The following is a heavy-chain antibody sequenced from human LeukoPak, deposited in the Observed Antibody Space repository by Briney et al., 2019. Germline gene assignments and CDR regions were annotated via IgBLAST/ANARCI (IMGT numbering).Heavy chain of an antibody. CDR3: ASLLYYGSGSYG. CDR2: ISSSSSYI. CDR1: GFTFSNYS. Sequence: PGGSLRLSCAASGFTFSNYSMHWVRQAPGKGLEWVSSISSSSSYIYYADSVKGRFTISRDNAKNSLYLQMNSLRAEDTAVYYCASLLYYGSGSYGWGQGTLVTVSS. J-gene: IGHJ4*02. D-gene: IGHD3-10*01. V-gene: IGHV3-21*01.